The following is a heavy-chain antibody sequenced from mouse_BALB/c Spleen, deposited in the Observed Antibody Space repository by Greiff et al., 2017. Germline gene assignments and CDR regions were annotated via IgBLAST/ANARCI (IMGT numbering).Heavy chain of an antibody. V-gene: IGHV5-17*02. J-gene: IGHJ3*01. CDR3: ARTGGNYLAWFAY. D-gene: IGHD2-1*01. CDR1: GFTFSSYG. Sequence: EVKLMESGGGLVQPGGSRKLSCAASGFTFSSYGMHWVRQAPEKGLEWVAYISSGSSTIYYAATVKGRFTISRDNPKNTLFLQMTNLRSEDTAMYDCARTGGNYLAWFAYWGQGTLVTVSA. CDR2: ISSGSSTI.